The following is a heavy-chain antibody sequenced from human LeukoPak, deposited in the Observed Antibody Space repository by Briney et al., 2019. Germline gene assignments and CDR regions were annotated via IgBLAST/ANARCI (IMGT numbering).Heavy chain of an antibody. J-gene: IGHJ6*02. CDR1: GGSFSGYY. Sequence: TSETLSLTCAVYGGSFSGYYWSWIRQPPGKGLEWIGEINHSGSTNYNPSLKSRVTISVDTSKDQFSLKLSSVTAADTAVYYCARAAAGLYYYYGMDVWGQGTTVTVSS. CDR3: ARAAAGLYYYYGMDV. V-gene: IGHV4-34*01. D-gene: IGHD6-13*01. CDR2: INHSGST.